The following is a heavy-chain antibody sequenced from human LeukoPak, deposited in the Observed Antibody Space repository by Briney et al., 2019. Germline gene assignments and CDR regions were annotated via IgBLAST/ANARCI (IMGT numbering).Heavy chain of an antibody. CDR1: GFTVSSNY. CDR2: ISGSGGST. D-gene: IGHD3-10*01. CDR3: AKTGGDSVLYYYYMDV. V-gene: IGHV3-23*01. J-gene: IGHJ6*03. Sequence: GGSLRLSCAASGFTVSSNYMSWVRQAPGKGLEWVSAISGSGGSTYYADSVKGRFTISRDNSKNTLYLQMNSLRAEDTAVYYCAKTGGDSVLYYYYMDVWGKGTTVTVSS.